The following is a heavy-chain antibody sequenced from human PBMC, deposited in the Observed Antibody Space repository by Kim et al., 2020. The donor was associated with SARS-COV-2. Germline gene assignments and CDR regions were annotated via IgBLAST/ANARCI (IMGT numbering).Heavy chain of an antibody. Sequence: GGSLRLSCVASGFTFSSYEMNWVRQAPGKGLEWVSYIIGSGTTIYYADSVRGRFTISRDNDKNSLYLQMNSLRAEDTAVYYCARGPNDSPFDYWGQGTL. V-gene: IGHV3-48*03. CDR2: IIGSGTTI. J-gene: IGHJ4*02. D-gene: IGHD1-1*01. CDR3: ARGPNDSPFDY. CDR1: GFTFSSYE.